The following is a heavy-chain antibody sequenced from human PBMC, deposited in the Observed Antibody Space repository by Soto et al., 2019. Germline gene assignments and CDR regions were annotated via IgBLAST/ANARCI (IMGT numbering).Heavy chain of an antibody. J-gene: IGHJ4*01. CDR1: GGTFTKYW. V-gene: IGHV3-74*01. Sequence: PGGSLRLSCAASGGTFTKYWMHWVRQVPGRGLVWVSGITHDGSGTKYADSVKGRFTISRDNAKNTVYLQMNSLRPEDTAVYYCGSVFEDWGHGTLVTVSS. D-gene: IGHD2-15*01. CDR3: GSVFED. CDR2: ITHDGSGT.